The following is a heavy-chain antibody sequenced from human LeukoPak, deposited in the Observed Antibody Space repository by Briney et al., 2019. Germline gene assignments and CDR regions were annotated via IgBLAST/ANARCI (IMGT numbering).Heavy chain of an antibody. D-gene: IGHD5-24*01. Sequence: GGSLRLSCAASGFTFSSYWMNWVRQAPGKGLEWVXXIKQDGSEKNYVDFVKGRFTISRDNAKNSLDLQMNSLRAEDTAMYYCARARGDGYQWYFDLWGRGTLVTVSS. J-gene: IGHJ2*01. CDR1: GFTFSSYW. V-gene: IGHV3-7*01. CDR2: IKQDGSEK. CDR3: ARARGDGYQWYFDL.